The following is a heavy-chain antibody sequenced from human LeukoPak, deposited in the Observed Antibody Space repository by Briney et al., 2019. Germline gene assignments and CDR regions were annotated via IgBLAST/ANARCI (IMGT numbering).Heavy chain of an antibody. J-gene: IGHJ5*02. D-gene: IGHD4-23*01. CDR1: GGSISSHY. Sequence: SSETLSLTCTVSGGSISSHYWSWIRQPPGKGLEWIGYIYYSGSTNYNPSLKSRVTISVDTSKNQFSLKLSSVTAADTAVYYYARHGLHDYGGNSGGDWFDPWGQGTLVTVSS. V-gene: IGHV4-59*08. CDR3: ARHGLHDYGGNSGGDWFDP. CDR2: IYYSGST.